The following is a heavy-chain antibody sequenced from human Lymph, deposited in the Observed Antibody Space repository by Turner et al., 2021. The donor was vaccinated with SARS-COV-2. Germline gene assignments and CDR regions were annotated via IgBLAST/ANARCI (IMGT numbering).Heavy chain of an antibody. CDR1: GFTVSSIY. J-gene: IGHJ4*02. V-gene: IGHV3-66*01. CDR2: IYSDGST. D-gene: IGHD2-15*01. CDR3: ARDMREGSLGFDY. Sequence: EVQLVESGGGLVQPGGSLRLSCAASGFTVSSIYKTWVRQAPGKGLEWVSVIYSDGSTSYADSVKGRFTISRDISKNTLYLQMNSLRAEDTAVYFCARDMREGSLGFDYWGQGTLVTVSS.